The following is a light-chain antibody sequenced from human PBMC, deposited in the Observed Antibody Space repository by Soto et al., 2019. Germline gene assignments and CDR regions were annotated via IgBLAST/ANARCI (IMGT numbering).Light chain of an antibody. V-gene: IGKV1-39*01. Sequence: DIQMTQSPSSLSASVGDRVTITCRTSQTIRSSLNWYQQKTGKAPKLLIYSASSLQSGVPSRFSGSGSGTDFTLTISGLQFEDFATYYCQQSYSIPFPFGPGTKVDIK. CDR1: QTIRSS. CDR2: SAS. CDR3: QQSYSIPFP. J-gene: IGKJ3*01.